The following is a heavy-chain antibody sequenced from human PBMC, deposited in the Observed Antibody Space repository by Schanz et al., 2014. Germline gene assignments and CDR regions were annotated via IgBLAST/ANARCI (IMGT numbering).Heavy chain of an antibody. CDR2: IHPSVCGT. CDR1: GYTFTGYY. CDR3: ARGSAPSAGRAFDI. Sequence: QVHLVQSGAEVKKPGASVKVSCKASGYTFTGYYIHWVRQAPGQGLAWMGRIHPSVCGTIYAQNFQVRVTMTSDTSINTAYMELSRLTSDDTAVYYCARGSAPSAGRAFDIWGQGTMVTVSS. V-gene: IGHV1-2*06. D-gene: IGHD6-13*01. J-gene: IGHJ3*02.